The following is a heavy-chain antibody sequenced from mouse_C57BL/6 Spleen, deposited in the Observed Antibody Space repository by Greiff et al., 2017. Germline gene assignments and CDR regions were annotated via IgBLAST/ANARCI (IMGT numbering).Heavy chain of an antibody. J-gene: IGHJ3*01. CDR3: ARALTGFAY. D-gene: IGHD1-1*01. Sequence: EVQLVESGPGLVKPSQSLSLTCSVTGYSITSGYYWNWIRQFQGNKLEWMGYISYDGSNNYNPSLKNRISITRDTSKNQFFLKLNSVTTEDTATYYCARALTGFAYWGQGALVTVSA. V-gene: IGHV3-6*01. CDR2: ISYDGSN. CDR1: GYSITSGYY.